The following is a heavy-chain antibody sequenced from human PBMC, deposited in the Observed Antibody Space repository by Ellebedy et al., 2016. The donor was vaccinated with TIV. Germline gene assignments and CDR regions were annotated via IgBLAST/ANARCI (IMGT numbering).Heavy chain of an antibody. V-gene: IGHV3-11*01. CDR2: ISSSGSTI. D-gene: IGHD2-2*01. CDR3: AREHQDIVVVPADAPYGMDV. Sequence: GGSLRLSXAASGFTFSDYYMSWIRQAPGKGLEWVSYISSSGSTIYYADSVKGRFTISRDNAKNSLYLQMNSLRAEDTAVYYCAREHQDIVVVPADAPYGMDVWGQGTTVTVSS. J-gene: IGHJ6*02. CDR1: GFTFSDYY.